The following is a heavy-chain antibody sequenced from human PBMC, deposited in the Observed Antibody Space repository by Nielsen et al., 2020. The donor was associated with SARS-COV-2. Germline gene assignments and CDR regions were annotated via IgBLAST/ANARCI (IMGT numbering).Heavy chain of an antibody. V-gene: IGHV5-51*01. CDR3: AREGQDDSGTERRGMDV. J-gene: IGHJ6*02. D-gene: IGHD3-10*01. Sequence: KVSCKGSGYSFSNYWIGWVRQMPGKGLEWMGIIFPGDSDTRYSPSFQGQVTISTDKSISTAYLQWSSLKASDTAIYYCAREGQDDSGTERRGMDVWGQGTTVTVSS. CDR2: IFPGDSDT. CDR1: GYSFSNYW.